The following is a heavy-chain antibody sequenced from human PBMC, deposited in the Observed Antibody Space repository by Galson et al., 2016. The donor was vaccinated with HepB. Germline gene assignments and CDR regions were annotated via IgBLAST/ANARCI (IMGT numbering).Heavy chain of an antibody. V-gene: IGHV3-30*03. J-gene: IGHJ3*02. D-gene: IGHD3-22*01. Sequence: SLRLSCAASGFTFSSYGMHWVRQAPGKGLEWEAFISYDGSKKKYADSVKGRFTISRDNSKKTLYLQMNSLRAEDTAVYYCARHRITTIVVDHRAFDIWGQGTMVTVSS. CDR3: ARHRITTIVVDHRAFDI. CDR1: GFTFSSYG. CDR2: ISYDGSKK.